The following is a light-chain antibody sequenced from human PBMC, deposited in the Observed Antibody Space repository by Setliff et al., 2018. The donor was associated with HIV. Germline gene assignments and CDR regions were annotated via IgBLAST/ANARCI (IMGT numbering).Light chain of an antibody. CDR2: EVN. V-gene: IGLV2-8*01. J-gene: IGLJ2*01. Sequence: QSALAQPPSASGSPGQSVTISCTGTSSDGGGYNYVSWYQQHPGKAPQVMIYEVNKRPSGVPDRFSGSKSGNTASLTVSGLQADDEADYYCSSYAGSNNMIFGGGTKVTVL. CDR3: SSYAGSNNMI. CDR1: SSDGGGYNY.